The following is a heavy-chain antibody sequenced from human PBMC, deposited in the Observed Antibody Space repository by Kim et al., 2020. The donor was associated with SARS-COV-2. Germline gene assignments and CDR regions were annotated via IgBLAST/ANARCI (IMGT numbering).Heavy chain of an antibody. V-gene: IGHV3-53*01. CDR2: IYSGGST. CDR1: GFTVSSNY. CDR3: ASSPIRVEPGDDAFDI. J-gene: IGHJ3*02. D-gene: IGHD7-27*01. Sequence: GGSLRLSCAASGFTVSSNYMSWVRQAPGKGLEWVSVIYSGGSTYYADSVKGRFTISRDNSKNTLYLQMNSLRAEDTAVYYCASSPIRVEPGDDAFDIWGQGTMVTVSS.